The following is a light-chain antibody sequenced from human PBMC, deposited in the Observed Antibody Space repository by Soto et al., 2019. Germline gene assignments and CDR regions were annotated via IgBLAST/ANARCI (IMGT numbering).Light chain of an antibody. CDR2: GAS. CDR3: QQYNKFPSLT. Sequence: EIVMTQSPATLSVSPGERATLSCRASQSVSSNLAWYHQKPGQPPSLLIYGASTRATGIPARFSSSGSGTEFSLTISSLQSEDFAVYYCQQYNKFPSLTFGGGTKVEIK. J-gene: IGKJ4*01. V-gene: IGKV3-15*01. CDR1: QSVSSN.